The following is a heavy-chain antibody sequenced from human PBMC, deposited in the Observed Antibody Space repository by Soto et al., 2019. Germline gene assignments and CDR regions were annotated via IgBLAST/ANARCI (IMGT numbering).Heavy chain of an antibody. V-gene: IGHV4-30-4*01. CDR2: IYYSGST. Sequence: QVQLQESGPGLVKPSQTLSLTCTVSGGSISSGDDFWTWIRQPPGKGLEWIGYIYYSGSTYYNPSRKRRLTMSVDTSKNQFAPKLSSVTAAETAVYYCARDRAKRKDDYYYGRDVWGQGTTVTVSS. CDR3: ARDRAKRKDDYYYGRDV. J-gene: IGHJ6*02. D-gene: IGHD3-10*01. CDR1: GGSISSGDDF.